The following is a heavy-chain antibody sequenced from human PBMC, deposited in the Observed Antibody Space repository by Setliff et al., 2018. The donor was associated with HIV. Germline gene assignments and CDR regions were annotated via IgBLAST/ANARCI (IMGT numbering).Heavy chain of an antibody. V-gene: IGHV1-2*02. CDR1: GYTFTGHY. Sequence: ASVKVSCKASGYTFTGHYLHWVRQAPGQGLEWLGWVNPNSGDAIYAQNFQGRVTMTRDTSINAAYMELRGLRSDDTDVYYCARNFGLSPSGKYYYYYGMDIWGQGTTVTVSS. J-gene: IGHJ6*02. D-gene: IGHD3-10*01. CDR3: ARNFGLSPSGKYYYYYGMDI. CDR2: VNPNSGDA.